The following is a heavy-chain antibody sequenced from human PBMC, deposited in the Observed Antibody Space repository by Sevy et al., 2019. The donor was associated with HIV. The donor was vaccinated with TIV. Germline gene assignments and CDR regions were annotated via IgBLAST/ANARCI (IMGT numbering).Heavy chain of an antibody. V-gene: IGHV3-7*01. J-gene: IGHJ4*02. CDR3: ARAPVGSGWYFPRGIDY. D-gene: IGHD6-13*01. CDR1: GFTFSTYW. CDR2: IRQDGSEK. Sequence: GSLRLSCAASGFTFSTYWMTWVRQAPGKGLEWVANIRQDGSEKYYAESVKGRLTVSRDNTKNSLYLQLNSLRAEDTAIYYCARAPVGSGWYFPRGIDYWGQGTLVTVSS.